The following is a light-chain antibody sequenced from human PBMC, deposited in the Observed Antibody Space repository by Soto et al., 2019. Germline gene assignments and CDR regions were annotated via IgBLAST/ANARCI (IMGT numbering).Light chain of an antibody. CDR3: QQYYGTPLT. J-gene: IGKJ4*01. V-gene: IGKV4-1*01. Sequence: DIVMTQSPDSLAVSLGERATINCKSSQSVLYSSNNKNYLAWYQQKPGQPPKLLIHWASTRESGVTDRFSGSGSGTDFTLTISSLQAEDVAVYYCQQYYGTPLTFGGGTKVEIK. CDR1: QSVLYSSNNKNY. CDR2: WAS.